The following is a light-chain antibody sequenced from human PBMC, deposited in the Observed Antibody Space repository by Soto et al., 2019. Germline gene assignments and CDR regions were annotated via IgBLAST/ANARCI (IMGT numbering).Light chain of an antibody. J-gene: IGLJ2*01. CDR1: GSDIGAYNY. Sequence: QPVLTQPASVSGSPGQSITISCTGTGSDIGAYNYVSWYQHHPGKAPKLILFEVSNRPSGVSTRFSGSKSGNTASLSISGLQAEDEADYYCRSYTTRSTSVVFGGGTKLTVL. V-gene: IGLV2-14*01. CDR2: EVS. CDR3: RSYTTRSTSVV.